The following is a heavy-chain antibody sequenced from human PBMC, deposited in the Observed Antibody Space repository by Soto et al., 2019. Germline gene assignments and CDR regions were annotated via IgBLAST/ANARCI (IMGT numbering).Heavy chain of an antibody. J-gene: IGHJ6*02. Sequence: GASVKVSCKASGGTFSSYAISWLRQAPGQGLEWMGGIIPIFGTANYAQKFQGRVTITADESTSTAYMELSSLRSEDTAVYYCARIGYCSSTSCVFRGYIRYYYYGTDFSGPATTVTVSS. CDR2: IIPIFGTA. D-gene: IGHD2-2*01. V-gene: IGHV1-69*13. CDR1: GGTFSSYA. CDR3: ARIGYCSSTSCVFRGYIRYYYYGTDF.